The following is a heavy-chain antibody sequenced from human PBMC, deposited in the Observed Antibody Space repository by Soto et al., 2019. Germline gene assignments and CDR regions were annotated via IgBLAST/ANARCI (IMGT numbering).Heavy chain of an antibody. CDR1: GYTFTSYG. V-gene: IGHV1-18*01. CDR2: ISAYNGNT. CDR3: ARDHGEGIDYGDHRPIDY. J-gene: IGHJ4*02. Sequence: QVQLVQSGAEVKKPGASVKVSCKASGYTFTSYGISWVRQAPGQGLEWMGWISAYNGNTNYAQKLQGRVTMTTDTSTSTAYMELRSLRSDDTAVYYGARDHGEGIDYGDHRPIDYWGQGTLVTVSS. D-gene: IGHD4-17*01.